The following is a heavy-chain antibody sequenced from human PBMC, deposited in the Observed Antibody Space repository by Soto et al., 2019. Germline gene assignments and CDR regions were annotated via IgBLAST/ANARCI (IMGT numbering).Heavy chain of an antibody. CDR1: GFTFSSYG. Sequence: GGSLRLSCAASGFTFSSYGMHWVRQAPGKGLEWVAVISNDGSNKYYADSVQGRFTISRDNSKNTLYLQMNSLRAEDTAVYYCAKDLPSSWFNWFDPWGQGALVSVSS. J-gene: IGHJ5*02. CDR2: ISNDGSNK. D-gene: IGHD6-13*01. V-gene: IGHV3-30*18. CDR3: AKDLPSSWFNWFDP.